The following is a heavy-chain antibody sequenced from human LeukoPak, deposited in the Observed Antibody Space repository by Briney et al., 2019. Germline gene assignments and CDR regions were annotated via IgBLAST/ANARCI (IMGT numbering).Heavy chain of an antibody. D-gene: IGHD3-10*01. V-gene: IGHV3-53*01. Sequence: GGSLRLSCAASGFTVSSNYMSWVRQAPGKGLEWVSVIYSGGSTYYADSVKGRFTISRDNSKNTLYLQMNSLRAEDTAVYYCAKGWGSGSYLPQMYYFDYWGQGPLVTVSS. CDR2: IYSGGST. J-gene: IGHJ4*02. CDR1: GFTVSSNY. CDR3: AKGWGSGSYLPQMYYFDY.